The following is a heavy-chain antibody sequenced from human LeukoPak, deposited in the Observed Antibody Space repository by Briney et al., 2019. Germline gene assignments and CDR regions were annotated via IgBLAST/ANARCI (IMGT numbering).Heavy chain of an antibody. CDR3: ARDPYDYVWGSYRSTFDY. J-gene: IGHJ4*02. D-gene: IGHD3-16*02. CDR1: GGSISSYY. CDR2: IYYSGST. Sequence: PSETLSLTCTVSGGSISSYYWGWIRQPPGKGLEWIGSIYYSGSTYYNLSLKSRVTISVDTSKNQFSLKLSSVTAADTAVYYCARDPYDYVWGSYRSTFDYWGQGTLVTVSS. V-gene: IGHV4-39*07.